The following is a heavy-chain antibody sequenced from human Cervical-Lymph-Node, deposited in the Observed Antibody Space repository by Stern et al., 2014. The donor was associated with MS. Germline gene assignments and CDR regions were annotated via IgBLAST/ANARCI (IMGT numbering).Heavy chain of an antibody. Sequence: VQLVESGGGVVQPGRSLRLSCAASGFTFSSYAMYWVRQAPGKGLEWVTVISYDGGTKYYADSVKGRFTVSRDNSKSPFDLQMSSLRPEDTAVYYCARGRAIVGLDYWGQGTLVTVSS. CDR2: ISYDGGTK. CDR3: ARGRAIVGLDY. CDR1: GFTFSSYA. J-gene: IGHJ4*02. V-gene: IGHV3-30*04. D-gene: IGHD1-26*01.